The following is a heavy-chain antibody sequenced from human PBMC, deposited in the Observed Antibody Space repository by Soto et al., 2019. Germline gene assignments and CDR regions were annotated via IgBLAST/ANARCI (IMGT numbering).Heavy chain of an antibody. V-gene: IGHV3-9*01. Sequence: EVQVVESGGGLVQPGTSLRLSCEVSGLRIDDYAMHWVRQIPGKGLEWVSGIFWKSGKTDYADYVKGRFTTSRDHAKNYLYMEMNSLRGEDSALYYCVKDIKRGGADVWGQGTTVTGSS. CDR1: GLRIDDYA. CDR3: VKDIKRGGADV. D-gene: IGHD3-3*01. CDR2: IFWKSGKT. J-gene: IGHJ6*02.